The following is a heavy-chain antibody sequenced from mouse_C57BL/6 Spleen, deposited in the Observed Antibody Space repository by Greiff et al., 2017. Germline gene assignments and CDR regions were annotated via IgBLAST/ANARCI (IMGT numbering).Heavy chain of an antibody. D-gene: IGHD2-4*01. Sequence: EVQLQQSGPGLVKPSQSLSLTCSVTGYSITSGYYWNWIRQFPGNKLEWMGYISYDGSNNYNPSLKNRISITRDTSKNQFFLKLNSVTTEDTATYYCARNYDYEGWFAYWGQGTLVTVSA. J-gene: IGHJ3*01. CDR1: GYSITSGYY. CDR2: ISYDGSN. CDR3: ARNYDYEGWFAY. V-gene: IGHV3-6*01.